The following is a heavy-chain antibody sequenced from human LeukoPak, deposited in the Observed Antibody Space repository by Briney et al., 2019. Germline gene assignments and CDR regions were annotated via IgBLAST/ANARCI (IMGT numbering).Heavy chain of an antibody. CDR3: ARGTVDTAMVVDYYYYGMDV. V-gene: IGHV1-18*01. CDR1: GYTFTSYG. CDR2: ISAYNGNT. Sequence: GASVKVSCKASGYTFTSYGISWVRQAPGQGLEWMGWISAYNGNTNYAQKLQGRVTMTTDTTTSTAYMELRSLRSDDTAVYYCARGTVDTAMVVDYYYYGMDVWGQGTTVTVSS. D-gene: IGHD5-18*01. J-gene: IGHJ6*02.